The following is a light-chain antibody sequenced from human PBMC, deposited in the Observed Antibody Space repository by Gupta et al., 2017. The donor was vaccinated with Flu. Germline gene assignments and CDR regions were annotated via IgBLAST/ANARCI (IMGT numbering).Light chain of an antibody. CDR1: QSISIN. CDR2: RAS. J-gene: IGKJ1*01. CDR3: QDYDYCPWA. Sequence: PATLSVSPGERATLSCRASQSISINLAWYQQKPGQSPRLLIYRASDRATGIPARFSGSGSETEFTLTIYNLQSEDSAVYYCQDYDYCPWAFGQGTKVEVK. V-gene: IGKV3-15*01.